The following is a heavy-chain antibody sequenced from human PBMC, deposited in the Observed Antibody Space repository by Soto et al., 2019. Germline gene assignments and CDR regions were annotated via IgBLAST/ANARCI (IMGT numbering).Heavy chain of an antibody. CDR1: GYTFTSYG. V-gene: IGHV1-18*01. CDR3: ARVEYSYGRGIDY. J-gene: IGHJ4*02. D-gene: IGHD5-18*01. CDR2: ISAYNGNT. Sequence: QVQLVQSGAEVKKPGASVKVSCKASGYTFTSYGISWVRQAPGQGLEWMGWISAYNGNTNYAQKLQGRVTMTTDTXXXXXXXXXXXXXXDDTAVYYCARVEYSYGRGIDYWGQGTLVTVSS.